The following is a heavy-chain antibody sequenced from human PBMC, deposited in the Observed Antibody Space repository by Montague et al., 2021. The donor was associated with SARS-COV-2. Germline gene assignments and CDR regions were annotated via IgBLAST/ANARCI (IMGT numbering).Heavy chain of an antibody. D-gene: IGHD1-14*01. CDR1: GDSVSRYY. CDR2: MFYGGST. V-gene: IGHV4-59*02. CDR3: ATIATPGPQEFNR. J-gene: IGHJ4*02. Sequence: SETLSLTCSVSGDSVSRYYWSWIRQSPGKGLEWIGYMFYGGSTNSNPALQSRASFSVDTSKNQFSLRLKSVTIADTAVYYCATIATPGPQEFNRWGQGTLVTVST.